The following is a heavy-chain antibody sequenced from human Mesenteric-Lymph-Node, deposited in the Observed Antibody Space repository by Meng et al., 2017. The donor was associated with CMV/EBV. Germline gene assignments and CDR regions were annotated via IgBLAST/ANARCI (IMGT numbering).Heavy chain of an antibody. D-gene: IGHD4-17*01. Sequence: YTFTGYDMHWVRQATGQGLEWMGWINPNSGGTNYAQKFQGWVTMTRDTSISTAYMELSRLRSDDTAVYYCARGGKVWTTVTTAWFDPWGQGTLVTVSS. J-gene: IGHJ5*02. CDR1: YTFTGYD. CDR3: ARGGKVWTTVTTAWFDP. CDR2: INPNSGGT. V-gene: IGHV1-2*04.